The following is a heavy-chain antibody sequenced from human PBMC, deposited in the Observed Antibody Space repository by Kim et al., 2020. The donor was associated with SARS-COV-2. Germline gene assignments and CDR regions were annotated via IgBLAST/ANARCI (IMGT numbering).Heavy chain of an antibody. Sequence: SVKVSCKASGFTFTSYAMQWVRQARGQRLEWIGWIVVGSGNTNYAQKFQERVTITRDMSTSTAYMELSSLRSEDTAVYYCAADRGHLVVPAAPPDAFDIWGQGTMVTVSS. J-gene: IGHJ3*02. CDR1: GFTFTSYA. V-gene: IGHV1-58*02. D-gene: IGHD2-2*01. CDR3: AADRGHLVVPAAPPDAFDI. CDR2: IVVGSGNT.